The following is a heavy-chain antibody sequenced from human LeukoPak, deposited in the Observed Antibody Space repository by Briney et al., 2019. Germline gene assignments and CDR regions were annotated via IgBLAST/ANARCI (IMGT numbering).Heavy chain of an antibody. V-gene: IGHV3-21*01. Sequence: GGSRRLSCAASGFTFSSYSMNWVRQAPGKGLECVSSISSSSSYIYYADSVKGRFTISRDNAKNSLYLQMNSLRAEDTAVYYCARDPPMTTVTQGEGFDYWGQGTLVTVSS. D-gene: IGHD4-17*01. CDR3: ARDPPMTTVTQGEGFDY. CDR2: ISSSSSYI. J-gene: IGHJ4*02. CDR1: GFTFSSYS.